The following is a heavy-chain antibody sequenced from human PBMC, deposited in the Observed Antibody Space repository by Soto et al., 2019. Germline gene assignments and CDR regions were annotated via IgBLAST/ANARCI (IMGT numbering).Heavy chain of an antibody. V-gene: IGHV5-51*01. J-gene: IGHJ3*02. CDR2: IYPGDSDT. CDR1: GYSFTSYW. CDR3: ARHPTLSTYYYDSSGSLDAFDI. D-gene: IGHD3-22*01. Sequence: GESLKISCKGSGYSFTSYWIGWVRQMPGKGLEWMGIIYPGDSDTRYSPSFQGQVTISADKSISTAYLQWSSLKASDTAMYHCARHPTLSTYYYDSSGSLDAFDIWGQGTMVTVSS.